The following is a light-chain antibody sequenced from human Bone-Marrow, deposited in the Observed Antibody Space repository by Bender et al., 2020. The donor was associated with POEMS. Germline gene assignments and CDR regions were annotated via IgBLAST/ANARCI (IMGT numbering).Light chain of an antibody. CDR1: VLAKKY. Sequence: SYELTQPSSVSVSPGQTGRITCSGDVLAKKYSRWFQQKPGQAPVLVIYKDVERPSGIPERFSGSNSGNTATLTVSRVEAEDEADYYCQVWDSSRDHWVFGGGTKLTVL. CDR3: QVWDSSRDHWV. CDR2: KDV. J-gene: IGLJ3*02. V-gene: IGLV3-27*01.